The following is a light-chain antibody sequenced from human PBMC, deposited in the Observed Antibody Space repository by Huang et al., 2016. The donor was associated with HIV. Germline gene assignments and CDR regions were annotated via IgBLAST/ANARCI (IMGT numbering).Light chain of an antibody. Sequence: DIQMTQSPSSLSASVGDRITIACRASQNISDYLNWYHHKRWKAPKLQIIGASSLKSGAPSRFNGRGSGTDFTLTITSMQPEDVAIYYCQQTYSSPRFTFGPGTEVDI. CDR1: QNISDY. CDR3: QQTYSSPRFT. CDR2: GAS. V-gene: IGKV1-39*01. J-gene: IGKJ3*01.